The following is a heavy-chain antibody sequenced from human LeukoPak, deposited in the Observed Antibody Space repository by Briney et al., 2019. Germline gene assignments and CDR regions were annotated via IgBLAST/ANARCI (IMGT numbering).Heavy chain of an antibody. Sequence: SETLSLTCTVSGGSISSYYWSWIRQPAGKGLEWIGRIYTSGSTNYNPSLKSRVTISVDTSKNQFSLKLSSVTAADTAVYYCARSDSGSYYSHYYYYMDVWGKGTTVTVSS. CDR2: IYTSGST. CDR3: ARSDSGSYYSHYYYYMDV. V-gene: IGHV4-4*07. CDR1: GGSISSYY. J-gene: IGHJ6*03. D-gene: IGHD1-26*01.